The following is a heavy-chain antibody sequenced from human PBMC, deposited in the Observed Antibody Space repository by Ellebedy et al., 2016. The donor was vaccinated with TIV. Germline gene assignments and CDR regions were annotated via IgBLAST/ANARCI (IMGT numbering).Heavy chain of an antibody. J-gene: IGHJ6*02. CDR1: GGSISSSSYY. V-gene: IGHV4-39*01. D-gene: IGHD2-15*01. CDR3: ARLQGYCSGGSCYSEASYGMDV. CDR2: IYYSGST. Sequence: MPSETLSLTCTVSGGSISSSSYYWGWIRQPPGKGLEWIGSIYYSGSTYYNPSLKSRVTISVDTSKNQFSLKLSSVTAADTAVYYCARLQGYCSGGSCYSEASYGMDVWGQGTTVTVSS.